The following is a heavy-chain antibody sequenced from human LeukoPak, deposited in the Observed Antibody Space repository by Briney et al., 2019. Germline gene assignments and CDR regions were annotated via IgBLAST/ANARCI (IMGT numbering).Heavy chain of an antibody. CDR3: ARVRWELRAFDY. V-gene: IGHV3-21*01. CDR1: GFTLSSYS. J-gene: IGHJ4*02. D-gene: IGHD1-26*01. Sequence: GGSLRLSCAASGFTLSSYSMNWVRQAPGKGLEWVSSISSSSSYIYYADSVKGRFTISRDNAKNSLYLQMNSLRAEDTAVYYCARVRWELRAFDYWGQGTLVTVSS. CDR2: ISSSSSYI.